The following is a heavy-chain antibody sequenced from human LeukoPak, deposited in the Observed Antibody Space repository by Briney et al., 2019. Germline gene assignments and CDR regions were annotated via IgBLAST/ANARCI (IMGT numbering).Heavy chain of an antibody. CDR1: GFTFRTYW. D-gene: IGHD5-18*01. J-gene: IGHJ4*02. CDR3: ARAGYRYAYDY. Sequence: GGSLRLSCAASGFTFRTYWITWVRQAPGERLEWVANIKEDGSEKYYVDSVKGRFTISRDNVKNSLYLQMNSLRAEDTAVYYCARAGYRYAYDYWGQGTLVTVSS. CDR2: IKEDGSEK. V-gene: IGHV3-7*01.